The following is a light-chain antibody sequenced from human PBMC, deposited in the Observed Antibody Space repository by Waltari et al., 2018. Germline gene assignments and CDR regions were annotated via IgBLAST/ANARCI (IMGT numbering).Light chain of an antibody. V-gene: IGLV2-14*03. CDR1: SSDIGGYNS. J-gene: IGLJ1*01. CDR3: TSYRSSSTLPYV. CDR2: DVS. Sequence: QSALTQPASVSGSPGQSITISCTGTSSDIGGYNSVSCYQQHPGKAPKLMIYDVSNRPSGVSNRFSGFKSGNTASLTISGLQAEDEADYYCTSYRSSSTLPYVFGTGTKVTVL.